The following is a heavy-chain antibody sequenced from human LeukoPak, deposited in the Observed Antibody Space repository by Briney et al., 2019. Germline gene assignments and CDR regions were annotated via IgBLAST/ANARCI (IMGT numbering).Heavy chain of an antibody. CDR3: ARDLGWSTLQARYFDY. J-gene: IGHJ4*02. V-gene: IGHV4-59*01. Sequence: SETLSLTCTVSGGSISSYYWSWIRQPPGKGLEWIGYIYYSGSTNYNPSLKSRVTISVDTSKNQFSLKLSSVTAADTAVYYCARDLGWSTLQARYFDYWGQGTLVTVSS. CDR2: IYYSGST. CDR1: GGSISSYY. D-gene: IGHD3-3*01.